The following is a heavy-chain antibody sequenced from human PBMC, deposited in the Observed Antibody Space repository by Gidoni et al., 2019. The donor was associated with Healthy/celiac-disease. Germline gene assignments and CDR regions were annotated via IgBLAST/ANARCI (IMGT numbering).Heavy chain of an antibody. CDR1: GYRFTSYC. CDR3: ARRLYYYASSGYSGGFDY. D-gene: IGHD3-22*01. J-gene: IGHJ4*02. V-gene: IGHV5-51*01. Sequence: EVQLVQSGAEVKKPGASLKISGKGSGYRFTSYCIGWVRQMPGKGLEWMGIISPGDSDPRYRPSFQGQVTISADKSISTAYLQWRSLKASDTAMYYCARRLYYYASSGYSGGFDYWGQGTLVPVSS. CDR2: ISPGDSDP.